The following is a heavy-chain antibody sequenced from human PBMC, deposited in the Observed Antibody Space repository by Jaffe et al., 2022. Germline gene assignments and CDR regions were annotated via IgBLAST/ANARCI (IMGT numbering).Heavy chain of an antibody. J-gene: IGHJ4*02. D-gene: IGHD6-19*01. V-gene: IGHV3-49*03. CDR3: TSRLSSGWPYYFDY. CDR1: GFTFGDYA. Sequence: EVQLVESGGGLVQPGRSLRLSCTASGFTFGDYAMSWFRQAPGKGLEWVGFIRSKAYGGTTEYAASVKGRFTISRDDSKSIAYLQMNSLKTEDTAVYYCTSRLSSGWPYYFDYWGQGTLVTVSS. CDR2: IRSKAYGGTT.